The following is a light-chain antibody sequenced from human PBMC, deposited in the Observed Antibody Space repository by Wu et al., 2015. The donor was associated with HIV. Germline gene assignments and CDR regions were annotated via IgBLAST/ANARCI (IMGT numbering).Light chain of an antibody. CDR1: QSVDSS. CDR2: GAS. CDR3: QQYNDWRPLT. Sequence: EIMMTQSPATLSMSPGERATLSCRASQSVDSSLAWYQQKPGQAPRLLIYGASTRATGIPARFSGSGSGTEFTLTISSMQSEDFAVYYCQQYNDWRPLTFGGGTKVEIK. V-gene: IGKV3-15*01. J-gene: IGKJ4*01.